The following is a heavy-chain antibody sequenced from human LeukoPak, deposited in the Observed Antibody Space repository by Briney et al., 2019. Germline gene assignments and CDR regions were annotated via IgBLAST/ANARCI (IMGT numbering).Heavy chain of an antibody. D-gene: IGHD6-13*01. J-gene: IGHJ4*02. Sequence: ASVKVSCKVSGYTLTELSMHWVGQAPGKGLEWMGGFDPEDGETIYAQKFQGRVTMTEDTSTDTAYMELSSLRSEDTAVYYCATDWTRSSSSWYSFDYWGQGTLVTVSS. CDR1: GYTLTELS. V-gene: IGHV1-24*01. CDR3: ATDWTRSSSSWYSFDY. CDR2: FDPEDGET.